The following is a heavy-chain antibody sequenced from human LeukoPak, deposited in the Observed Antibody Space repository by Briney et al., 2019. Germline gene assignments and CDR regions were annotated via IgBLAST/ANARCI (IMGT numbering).Heavy chain of an antibody. CDR3: ARGLSGWHNFDD. CDR1: GFTFSSYS. CDR2: LYSADST. J-gene: IGHJ4*02. V-gene: IGHV3-66*01. Sequence: GGSLRLSCAASGFTFSSYSMNWVRQAPGKGLEWVSVLYSADSTYYADSVKGRFTISRDNSKNTLYLQMNSLRAEDTAVYYCARGLSGWHNFDDWGQGTLVTVSS. D-gene: IGHD6-19*01.